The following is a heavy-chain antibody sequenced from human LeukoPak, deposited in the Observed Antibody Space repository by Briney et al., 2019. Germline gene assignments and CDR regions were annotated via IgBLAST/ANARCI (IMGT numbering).Heavy chain of an antibody. J-gene: IGHJ4*02. CDR3: ARVFLERLTSGYFDN. CDR2: ISDEGHQK. D-gene: IGHD3-3*01. CDR1: GFTFSDYA. Sequence: GGSLRLSCAASGFTFSDYAMHRVRQGPGKGLEWVAVISDEGHQKYYGDSVKGRFTISRDNPKNTLYLQMNSLRDDDTAVYYCARVFLERLTSGYFDNWGQGTLVTVSP. V-gene: IGHV3-30-3*01.